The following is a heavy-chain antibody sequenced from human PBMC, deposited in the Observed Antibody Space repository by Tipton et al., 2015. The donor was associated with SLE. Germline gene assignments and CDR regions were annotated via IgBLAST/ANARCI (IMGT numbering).Heavy chain of an antibody. V-gene: IGHV1-2*02. CDR3: ARLPFGGFGY. Sequence: QVQLVQSGAEVKKPGASVKVSCKASGYTFSDYYMNWVRQAPGQGLEWIGWINPNSGDTNYAQKFQGRVTMTTDTSISTAYMDLSRLRSDDTAVYYCARLPFGGFGYWGQGTLVTVSS. J-gene: IGHJ4*02. D-gene: IGHD3-10*01. CDR2: INPNSGDT. CDR1: GYTFSDYY.